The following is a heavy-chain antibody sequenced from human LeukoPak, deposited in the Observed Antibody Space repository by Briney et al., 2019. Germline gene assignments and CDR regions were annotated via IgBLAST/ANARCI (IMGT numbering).Heavy chain of an antibody. J-gene: IGHJ4*02. CDR3: ARGGQWLPFDY. V-gene: IGHV4-38-2*01. CDR2: ICHSGIT. CDR1: SYSITTNHY. Sequence: SETLSLTCAVSSYSITTNHYWGWIRQPPGKGLEWIGNICHSGITYYNPSLKSRVTMSVDTSKNQFSLKLSSVTAADTAVYYCARGGQWLPFDYWGQGTLVTVSS. D-gene: IGHD6-19*01.